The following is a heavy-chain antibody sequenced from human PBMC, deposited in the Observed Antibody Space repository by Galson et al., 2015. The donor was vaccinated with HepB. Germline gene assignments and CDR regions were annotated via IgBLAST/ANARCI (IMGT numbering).Heavy chain of an antibody. J-gene: IGHJ4*02. D-gene: IGHD4-23*01. CDR3: ARAGYGGNSVDY. V-gene: IGHV4-61*02. Sequence: TLSLTCTVSGGSISSGSYYWSWIRQPAGKGLEWIGRIYTSGSTNYNPSLKSRVTMSVDTSKNQFSLKLSSVTAADTAVYYCARAGYGGNSVDYWGQGTLVTVSS. CDR2: IYTSGST. CDR1: GGSISSGSYY.